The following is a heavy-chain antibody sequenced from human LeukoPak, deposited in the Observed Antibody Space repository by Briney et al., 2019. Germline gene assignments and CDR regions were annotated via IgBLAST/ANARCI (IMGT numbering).Heavy chain of an antibody. CDR1: GGSISSYY. V-gene: IGHV4-59*12. CDR3: ARGGGVYIAAAGTEFDP. D-gene: IGHD6-13*01. Sequence: TSETLSLTCTVSGGSISSYYWSWIRQPPGKGLEWIGYIYYSGSTNYNPSLKSRVTISVDTSKNQFSLKLSSVTAADTAVYYCARGGGVYIAAAGTEFDPWGQGTLVTVSS. CDR2: IYYSGST. J-gene: IGHJ5*02.